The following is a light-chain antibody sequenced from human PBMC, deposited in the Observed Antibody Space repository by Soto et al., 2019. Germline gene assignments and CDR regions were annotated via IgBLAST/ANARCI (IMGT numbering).Light chain of an antibody. Sequence: EIVLTQSPATLSLSPGERATLSCRASQSVSSYLAWYQQKPGQAPRLLMYDASKRATGIPARFSGSGSGTDFTLTISSLEPEDFATYYCQQVKSYPRTFGGGTKVDIK. V-gene: IGKV3-11*01. CDR1: QSVSSY. CDR3: QQVKSYPRT. J-gene: IGKJ4*01. CDR2: DAS.